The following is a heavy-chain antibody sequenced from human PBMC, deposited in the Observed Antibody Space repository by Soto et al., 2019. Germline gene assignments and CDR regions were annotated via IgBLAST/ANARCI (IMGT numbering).Heavy chain of an antibody. D-gene: IGHD2-2*01. V-gene: IGHV5-51*01. CDR3: ARGYCTTTICDPWFDP. CDR1: GYRFTSYW. J-gene: IGHJ5*02. CDR2: IYPGDSDT. Sequence: GESLKISCTGVGYRFTSYWIGWVRQMPGKGLEWMGIIYPGDSDTRCSPSFQGQVTISADKSITTAYLQWSSLKASDTAMYYCARGYCTTTICDPWFDPWGQGTLVTVSS.